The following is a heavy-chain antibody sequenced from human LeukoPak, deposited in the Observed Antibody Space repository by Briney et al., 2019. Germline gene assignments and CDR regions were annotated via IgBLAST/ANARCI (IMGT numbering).Heavy chain of an antibody. CDR1: GGSFSGYY. CDR2: VYHSGST. Sequence: SETLSLTCAVYGGSFSGYYWSWIRQPPGGGLEWIGHVYHSGSTSYNPSLESRVSISIDTSKNQFSLKLSSVTAADTAIYYCSTNMLRGLHFDYWGQGTLVAVSS. CDR3: STNMLRGLHFDY. D-gene: IGHD3-10*01. V-gene: IGHV4-59*01. J-gene: IGHJ4*02.